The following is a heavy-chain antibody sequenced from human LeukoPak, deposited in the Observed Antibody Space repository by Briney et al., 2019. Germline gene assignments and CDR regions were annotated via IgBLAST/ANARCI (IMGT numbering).Heavy chain of an antibody. Sequence: PSETLSLTCAVSDDSFSSHYWTWIRQPPGKGLEWIGYISYIGSTNNNPSLKSRVTISIDTSKNQFSLKLSSVTAADTAVYYCARDLATVTKGFDIWGQGTMVSVSS. J-gene: IGHJ3*02. CDR2: ISYIGST. V-gene: IGHV4-59*11. CDR1: DDSFSSHY. D-gene: IGHD4-17*01. CDR3: ARDLATVTKGFDI.